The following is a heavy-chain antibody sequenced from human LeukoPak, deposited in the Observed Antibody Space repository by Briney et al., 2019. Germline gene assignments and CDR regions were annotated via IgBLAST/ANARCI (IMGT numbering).Heavy chain of an antibody. CDR2: INPSGGST. Sequence: GASVKVSCKASGYTFTSYYMHWVRQAPGQGLEWMGIINPSGGSTSYAQKFQGRVTMIRDTSTSTVYMELSSLRSEDTAVYYCARERGPPGQQLPHLFYYYYGMDVWGQGTTVTVSS. CDR1: GYTFTSYY. V-gene: IGHV1-46*01. D-gene: IGHD6-13*01. CDR3: ARERGPPGQQLPHLFYYYYGMDV. J-gene: IGHJ6*02.